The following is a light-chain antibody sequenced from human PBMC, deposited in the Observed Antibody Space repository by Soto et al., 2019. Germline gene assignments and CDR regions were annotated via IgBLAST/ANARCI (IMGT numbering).Light chain of an antibody. CDR2: RND. V-gene: IGLV1-47*01. J-gene: IGLJ2*01. CDR3: AVWDSSLNGVA. CDR1: NSNMGRNY. Sequence: QSVLTQTPSASGTPGQRVTISCSGSNSNMGRNYVYWYQQVPGTAPKLLMYRNDVRPSGVPDRITGSKSGTSASLAISGLRSEDEADFYCAVWDSSLNGVAFGGGTKLTVL.